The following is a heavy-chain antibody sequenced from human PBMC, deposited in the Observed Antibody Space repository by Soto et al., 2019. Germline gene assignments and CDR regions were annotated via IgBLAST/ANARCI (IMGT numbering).Heavy chain of an antibody. CDR1: GGSISSGGYY. Sequence: SETLSLTCTVSGGSISSGGYYWSWIRQHPGKGLEWIGYIYYSGSTYYNPSLKSRVTISVDTSKNHFSLKLSSVTAADTAVYYCARGVTLVRGVIHTPYFDYWGQGALVTVPQ. CDR2: IYYSGST. V-gene: IGHV4-31*03. CDR3: ARGVTLVRGVIHTPYFDY. J-gene: IGHJ4*02. D-gene: IGHD3-10*01.